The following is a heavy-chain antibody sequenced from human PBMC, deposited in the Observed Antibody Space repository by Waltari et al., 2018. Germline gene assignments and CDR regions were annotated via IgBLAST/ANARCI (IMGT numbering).Heavy chain of an antibody. D-gene: IGHD6-6*01. Sequence: QVQLVQSGAEVKKPGSSVKVSCKASGGTFSSYAISWVRQAPGQGLEWMGGILPIFGTANYAQKFQGRVTITADESTSTAYMELSSLRSEDTAVYYCARGIAARRGGYYYYYGMDVWGQGTTVTVSS. CDR1: GGTFSSYA. CDR3: ARGIAARRGGYYYYYGMDV. CDR2: ILPIFGTA. J-gene: IGHJ6*02. V-gene: IGHV1-69*01.